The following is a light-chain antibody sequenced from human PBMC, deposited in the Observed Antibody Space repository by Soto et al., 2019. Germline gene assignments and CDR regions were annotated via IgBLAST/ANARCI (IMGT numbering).Light chain of an antibody. CDR1: SANIGAGYE. CDR3: LSYDSRLSVV. Sequence: QSVLTQAPSVSGAPGQRVTISCTGSSANIGAGYEVHWYQHLPGTAPKLLIYANTNRPSGVPGRFSGSKSGTSASPAITGLQAEDEADYYCLSYDSRLSVVFGGGTKLTVL. CDR2: ANT. J-gene: IGLJ2*01. V-gene: IGLV1-40*01.